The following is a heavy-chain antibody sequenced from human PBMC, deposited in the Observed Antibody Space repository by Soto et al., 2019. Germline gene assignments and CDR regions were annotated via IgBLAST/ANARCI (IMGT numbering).Heavy chain of an antibody. CDR1: GYSFSTYD. J-gene: IGHJ5*02. CDR3: ARHYCDSTSCYTDWFDP. CDR2: VNPKSGNT. D-gene: IGHD2-2*02. Sequence: QVQLVQSGAEVKKPGASVKVSCKASGYSFSTYDINWVRQAAGQGLEWMGWVNPKSGNTDYAQRFRGRVTMTSNTSMSTSYRELSALTPEDTVVYYCARHYCDSTSCYTDWFDPWGQGTLVTVSS. V-gene: IGHV1-8*01.